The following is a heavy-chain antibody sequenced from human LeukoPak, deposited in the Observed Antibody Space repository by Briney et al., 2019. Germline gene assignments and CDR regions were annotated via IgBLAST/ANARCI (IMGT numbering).Heavy chain of an antibody. CDR1: GGSFSIYY. CDR3: ARGKLQAAAGRPWFDP. Sequence: SETLFLTCTVSGGSFSIYYWSGIRQPPGKGLEGIGEINHSGSTNYNPSLKSRVTISVDTCKNQFSLRLSSVTAADTAVYYCARGKLQAAAGRPWFDPWGQGTLVTVSS. D-gene: IGHD6-13*01. V-gene: IGHV4-34*01. J-gene: IGHJ5*02. CDR2: INHSGST.